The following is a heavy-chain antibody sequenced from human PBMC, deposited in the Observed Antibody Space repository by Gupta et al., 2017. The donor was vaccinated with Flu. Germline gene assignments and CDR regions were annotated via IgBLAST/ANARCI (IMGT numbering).Heavy chain of an antibody. CDR3: AREVVNNRLDP. D-gene: IGHD2-15*01. J-gene: IGHJ5*02. V-gene: IGHV3-74*01. Sequence: ELQLVESGGGLVQPGGSLRLSCTASGFAFSRHFMHWVRQAPGKGLVWVSRIRFDGTATSYADSVRGRFTISRDNTKNTLYLQMNSLRAEDTALYYCAREVVNNRLDPWGQGTLVTVSS. CDR2: IRFDGTAT. CDR1: GFAFSRHF.